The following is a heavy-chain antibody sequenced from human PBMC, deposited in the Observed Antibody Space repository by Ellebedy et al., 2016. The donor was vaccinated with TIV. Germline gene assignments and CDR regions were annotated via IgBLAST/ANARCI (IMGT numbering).Heavy chain of an antibody. V-gene: IGHV3-23*01. J-gene: IGHJ4*02. CDR3: RPGHYSDA. CDR1: GFSLSNSF. CDR2: LTAGGRST. Sequence: GESLKISXAASGFSLSNSFMSWIRQAPGKGLEWASTLTAGGRSTYFADSVKGRFTISRDNSKNTVYLQMNSLRSEDTAVYYCRPGHYSDAWGQGTLVTVSS.